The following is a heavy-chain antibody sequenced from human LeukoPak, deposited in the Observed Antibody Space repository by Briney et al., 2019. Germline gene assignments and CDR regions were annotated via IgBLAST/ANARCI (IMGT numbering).Heavy chain of an antibody. D-gene: IGHD5-18*01. CDR3: ARWAGVTDY. Sequence: GGSLRLSCAASGFTITNYWISWVRQAPGKGPEWVANIKQDGSEEYYADSVKGRFTISRDNGKNSLNLQMNSLRAEDTAVYYCARWAGVTDYWGQGTLVTVSS. V-gene: IGHV3-7*01. J-gene: IGHJ4*02. CDR2: IKQDGSEE. CDR1: GFTITNYW.